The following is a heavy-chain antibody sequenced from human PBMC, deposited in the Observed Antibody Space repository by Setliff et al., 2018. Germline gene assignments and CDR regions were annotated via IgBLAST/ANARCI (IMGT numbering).Heavy chain of an antibody. CDR3: ARQDRFYDSSVFVEYFEH. J-gene: IGHJ1*01. V-gene: IGHV4-59*08. Sequence: LSLTCTVSGGSISPHYWIWIRQSPGKGLEWIGYIFHTGSTNYNPSLKSRVTMSVDTSKNQISLRLSSLTAADTAVYYCARQDRFYDSSVFVEYFEHWGQGTLVTVSS. D-gene: IGHD3-22*01. CDR1: GGSISPHY. CDR2: IFHTGST.